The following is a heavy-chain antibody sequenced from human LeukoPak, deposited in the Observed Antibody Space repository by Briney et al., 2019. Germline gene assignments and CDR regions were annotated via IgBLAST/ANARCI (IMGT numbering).Heavy chain of an antibody. D-gene: IGHD5-18*01. Sequence: SETLSLTCTVSGGSISSYYWSWIRQPPGKGLEWIGYIYYSGSTNYNPSLKSRVTISVDTSKNQFSLKLSSVTAAVTAVYYCARGLPQYYYYGMDVWGQGTTVTVSS. V-gene: IGHV4-59*01. CDR3: ARGLPQYYYYGMDV. J-gene: IGHJ6*02. CDR1: GGSISSYY. CDR2: IYYSGST.